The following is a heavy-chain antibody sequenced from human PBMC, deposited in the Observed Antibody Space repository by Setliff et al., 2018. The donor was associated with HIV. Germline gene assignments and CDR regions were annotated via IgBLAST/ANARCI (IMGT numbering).Heavy chain of an antibody. CDR1: GFTFFDYA. CDR2: ISSSGSYI. CDR3: TRSHSTRDAFDI. D-gene: IGHD2-2*01. V-gene: IGHV3-21*01. Sequence: GGSLRLSCAASGFTFFDYALNWVRQAPGKGLEWVSSISSSGSYIYYADSVKGRFTISRDHATSALYLQMDSLRAEDTALYYCTRSHSTRDAFDIRGQGTMVTVSS. J-gene: IGHJ3*02.